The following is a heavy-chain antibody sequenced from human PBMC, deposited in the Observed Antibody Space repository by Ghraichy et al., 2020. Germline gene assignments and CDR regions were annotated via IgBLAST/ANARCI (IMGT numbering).Heavy chain of an antibody. CDR1: SDSISSYY. CDR2: NYYTGST. J-gene: IGHJ3*02. V-gene: IGHV4-59*01. Sequence: SQTLSLTCTVSSDSISSYYWSCFRQPPGKGLEWIGHNYYTGSTNYSPSLKSRVTISVDRSKNQFSLNLSSMTAADTAVYSCARDRRVSTAPDDAFDIWGQGTMVTVFS. D-gene: IGHD3-10*01. CDR3: ARDRRVSTAPDDAFDI.